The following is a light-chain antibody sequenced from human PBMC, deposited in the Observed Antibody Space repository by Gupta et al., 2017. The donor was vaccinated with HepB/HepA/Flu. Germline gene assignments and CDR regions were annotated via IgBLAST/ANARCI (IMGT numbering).Light chain of an antibody. CDR3: QQYDNLPIT. V-gene: IGKV1-33*01. J-gene: IGKJ4*01. CDR1: QDISNY. Sequence: DIQMTQSPSSLSASVGDRVTITCQASQDISNYLNWYQQKPGKAPKLLIYDASKVETGVPSRFSGSGSGTDFTFTISSLQPEDFATYYCQQYDNLPITFGGGTKVEIK. CDR2: DAS.